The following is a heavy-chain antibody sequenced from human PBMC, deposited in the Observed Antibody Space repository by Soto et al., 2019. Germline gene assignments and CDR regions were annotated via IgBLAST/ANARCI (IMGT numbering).Heavy chain of an antibody. CDR3: AREGGSQGIPAPFVG. J-gene: IGHJ4*02. CDR1: GYSISSGYY. D-gene: IGHD2-21*01. Sequence: SETLSLTCAVSGYSISSGYYWGWIRQPPGKGLEWIGRIYHSGSTYYNPSLKSRVTISVDTSKNQFSLKLSSVTAADTAVYYCAREGGSQGIPAPFVGWGQGTLVTVSS. V-gene: IGHV4-38-2*02. CDR2: IYHSGST.